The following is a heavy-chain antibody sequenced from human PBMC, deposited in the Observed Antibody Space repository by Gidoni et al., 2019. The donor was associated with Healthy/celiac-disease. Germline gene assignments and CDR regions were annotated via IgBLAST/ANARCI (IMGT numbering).Heavy chain of an antibody. CDR2: IKSKTDGGTT. V-gene: IGHV3-15*01. CDR1: GFTFSNAW. CDR3: TTPNCSSTSCYDDYYYMDV. D-gene: IGHD2-2*01. Sequence: EVQLVESGGGLVKPGGSLRLSCAASGFTFSNAWMRWVRQAPGKGLEWVGRIKSKTDGGTTDYAAPVKGRFTISRDDSKNTLYLQMNSLKTEDTAVYYCTTPNCSSTSCYDDYYYMDVWGKGTTVTVSS. J-gene: IGHJ6*03.